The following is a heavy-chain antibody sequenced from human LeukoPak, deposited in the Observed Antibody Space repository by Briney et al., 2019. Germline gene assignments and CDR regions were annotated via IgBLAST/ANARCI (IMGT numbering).Heavy chain of an antibody. CDR2: INPNGGET. J-gene: IGHJ4*02. CDR3: ARTRGHHATMAYFDY. Sequence: ASVKVSCKASGYTFIDSYIHWVRQAPGQGLEWIGWINPNGGETIYAQKLQGSVTMTRDTSINTAYMELNRLRSDDTAVYFCARTRGHHATMAYFDYWGQGTLVTVSS. D-gene: IGHD3-10*01. V-gene: IGHV1-2*02. CDR1: GYTFIDSY.